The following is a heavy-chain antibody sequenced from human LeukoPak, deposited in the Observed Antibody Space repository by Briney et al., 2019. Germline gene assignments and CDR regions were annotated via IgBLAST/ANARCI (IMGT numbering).Heavy chain of an antibody. J-gene: IGHJ3*02. V-gene: IGHV1-69*13. CDR3: ARGGSGWYWGLDI. CDR1: GGTFSSYA. CDR2: IIPIFGTA. Sequence: ASVKVSCKASGGTFSSYANSWVRQAPGQGLEWMGGIIPIFGTANYAQKFQGRVTITADESTSTAYMELSSLRSEDTAVYYCARGGSGWYWGLDIWGQGTMVTVSS. D-gene: IGHD6-19*01.